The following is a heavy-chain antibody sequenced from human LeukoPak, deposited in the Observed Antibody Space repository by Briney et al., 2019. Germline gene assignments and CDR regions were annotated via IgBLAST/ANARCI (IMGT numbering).Heavy chain of an antibody. J-gene: IGHJ3*02. Sequence: PSQTLSLTCAVSGGSISSGGYSWSWIRQPPGKGLEWIGYIYHSGSTYYNPSLKSRVTISVDRSKNQFSLKLSSVTAADTAVYYCARGGYYDSSGYRGAFDIWGKGQWSPSLQ. CDR2: IYHSGST. V-gene: IGHV4-30-2*01. CDR1: GGSISSGGYS. CDR3: ARGGYYDSSGYRGAFDI. D-gene: IGHD3-22*01.